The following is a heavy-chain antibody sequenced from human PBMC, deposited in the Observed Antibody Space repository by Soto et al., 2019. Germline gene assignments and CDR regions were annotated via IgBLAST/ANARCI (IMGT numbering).Heavy chain of an antibody. J-gene: IGHJ6*02. V-gene: IGHV3-30-3*01. CDR2: ISYDGSNK. CDR1: GFTFSSYA. Sequence: GSLRLSCAASGFTFSSYAMHWVRQAPGKGLEWVAVISYDGSNKYYADSVKGRFTISRDNSKNTLYLQMNSLRAEDTAVYYCARVLGSSGWTYYYYYGMDVWGQGTTVTVSS. D-gene: IGHD6-19*01. CDR3: ARVLGSSGWTYYYYYGMDV.